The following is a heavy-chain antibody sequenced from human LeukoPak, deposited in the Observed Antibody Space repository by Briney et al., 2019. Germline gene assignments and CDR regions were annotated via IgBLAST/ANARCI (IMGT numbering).Heavy chain of an antibody. CDR1: GGSITSYY. CDR3: ARDRDWGAFDP. D-gene: IGHD3/OR15-3a*01. V-gene: IGHV4-59*12. CDR2: VHYSGTT. Sequence: PSETLSLTCTVSGGSITSYYWSWIRQPPGKGLEWIGYVHYSGTTNYNPSLKSRVTISVDTSKNQFSLKLSSVTATDTALYYCARDRDWGAFDPWGQGTLVTVSS. J-gene: IGHJ5*02.